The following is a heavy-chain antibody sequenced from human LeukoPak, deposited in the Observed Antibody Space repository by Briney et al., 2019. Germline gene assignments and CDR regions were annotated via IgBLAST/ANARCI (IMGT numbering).Heavy chain of an antibody. J-gene: IGHJ4*02. CDR3: ARWRDIVVVXAATXFDY. V-gene: IGHV1-18*01. CDR2: ISAYNGNT. Sequence: ASVKVSCKASGYTFTSYGISWVRQAPGQGLEWMGWISAYNGNTNYAQKLQGRVTMTTDTSTSTAYMELRSLRSDDTAVYYGARWRDIVVVXAATXFDYXGQGTLVTVSS. D-gene: IGHD2-15*01. CDR1: GYTFTSYG.